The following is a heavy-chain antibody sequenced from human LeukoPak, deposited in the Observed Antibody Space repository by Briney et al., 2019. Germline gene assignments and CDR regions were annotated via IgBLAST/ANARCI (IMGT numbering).Heavy chain of an antibody. Sequence: GGSLRLSCAASGFTFSTYWMHWVRQVPEKGLVWVSRISSDGTNANYADSVKGRFTISRDNAKNTLYLQMNSLRAEDAAVYYCVFLSLTPGWGQGTLVSVS. D-gene: IGHD2/OR15-2a*01. CDR2: ISSDGTNA. J-gene: IGHJ4*02. CDR3: VFLSLTPG. V-gene: IGHV3-74*01. CDR1: GFTFSTYW.